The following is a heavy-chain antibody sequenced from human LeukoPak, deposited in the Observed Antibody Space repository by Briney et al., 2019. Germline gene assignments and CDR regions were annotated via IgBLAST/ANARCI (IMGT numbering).Heavy chain of an antibody. Sequence: SETLSLTCTVPGVSISSYYWSWIRQPAGKGLEWIGRIYTSGSTNYNPSLKSRVTISVDTSKNQFSLKLSSVTAADTAVYYCASASAMHFDWLKLNYYYYYYMDVWGKGTTVTVSS. CDR2: IYTSGST. CDR3: ASASAMHFDWLKLNYYYYYYMDV. J-gene: IGHJ6*03. V-gene: IGHV4-4*07. D-gene: IGHD3-9*01. CDR1: GVSISSYY.